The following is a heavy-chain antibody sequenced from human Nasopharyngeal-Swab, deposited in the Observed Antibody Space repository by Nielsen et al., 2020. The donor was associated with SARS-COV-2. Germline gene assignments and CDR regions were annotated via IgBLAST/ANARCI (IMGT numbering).Heavy chain of an antibody. D-gene: IGHD6-6*01. V-gene: IGHV1-46*01. Sequence: ASVKVSCKASGYTFTSYYMHWVRQAPGQGLEWMGIINPSGGSTSYAQKFQGRVTMTRNTSISTAYMELSSLRSEDTAVYYCARGGGDYSSFLWGQGTLVTVSS. J-gene: IGHJ4*02. CDR1: GYTFTSYY. CDR3: ARGGGDYSSFL. CDR2: INPSGGST.